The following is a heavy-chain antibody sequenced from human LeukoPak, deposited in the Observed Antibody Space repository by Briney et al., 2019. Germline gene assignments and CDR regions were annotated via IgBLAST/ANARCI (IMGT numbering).Heavy chain of an antibody. CDR3: AGDAVYGGKRGDAFDI. V-gene: IGHV1-2*02. CDR2: INPNSGGA. J-gene: IGHJ3*02. CDR1: GYTFTGYY. Sequence: ASVKVSCKASGYTFTGYYIHWVRQAPGQGLEWMGWINPNSGGANYAQKFQGRVTMTRDTSISTAYMELSRLRSDDTAVYYCAGDAVYGGKRGDAFDIWGQGTMVTVSS. D-gene: IGHD4-23*01.